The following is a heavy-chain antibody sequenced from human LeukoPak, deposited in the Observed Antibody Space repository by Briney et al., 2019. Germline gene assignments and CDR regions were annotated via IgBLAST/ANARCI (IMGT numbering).Heavy chain of an antibody. J-gene: IGHJ4*02. CDR2: ISDSGDTP. V-gene: IGHV3-23*01. CDR3: ARAPTVLVGYCSSSSCQADY. CDR1: GFTFSSYA. D-gene: IGHD2-2*01. Sequence: GGSLRLSCTASGFTFSSYAMSWVRQAPGKGLKWASSISDSGDTPYYADSVKGRFTISRDNAENSLYLQMNSLRAEDTAVYYCARAPTVLVGYCSSSSCQADYWGQGTLVTVSS.